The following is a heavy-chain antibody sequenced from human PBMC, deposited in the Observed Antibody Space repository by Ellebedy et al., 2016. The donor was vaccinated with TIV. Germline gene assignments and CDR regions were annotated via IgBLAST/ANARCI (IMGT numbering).Heavy chain of an antibody. CDR3: AADSVVGPSASWYFDL. Sequence: AASVKVSCKASGFTFTKSAVQWVRQARGQRLEWIGWIVVGSGKPHYAQKFQERVTITRDMSTSTAYMELSSLRSEDTAVYYCAADSVVGPSASWYFDLWGRGTLVTVSS. CDR1: GFTFTKSA. J-gene: IGHJ2*01. D-gene: IGHD2-15*01. CDR2: IVVGSGKP. V-gene: IGHV1-58*01.